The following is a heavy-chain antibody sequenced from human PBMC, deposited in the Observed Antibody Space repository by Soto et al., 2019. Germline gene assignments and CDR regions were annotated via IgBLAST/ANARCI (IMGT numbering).Heavy chain of an antibody. V-gene: IGHV1-3*01. CDR1: GYTFTNYA. Sequence: ASVKVSCKASGYTFTNYAVHWVRQAPGQRLEWMGWINAGNGNTRFSQNLQGRVTITRDTSARTVYMELSSLRSEDTAVNNCASGLLAVVRVPSGFYYLDFGGKGTTVTVSS. CDR2: INAGNGNT. J-gene: IGHJ6*03. CDR3: ASGLLAVVRVPSGFYYLDF. D-gene: IGHD2-2*01.